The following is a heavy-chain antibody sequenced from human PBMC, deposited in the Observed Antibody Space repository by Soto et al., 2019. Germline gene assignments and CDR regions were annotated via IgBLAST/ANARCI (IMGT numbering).Heavy chain of an antibody. D-gene: IGHD5-12*01. J-gene: IGHJ4*01. Sequence: QVQLVESGGGVVQPGRSLRLSCAASGFTFSSYAMHWVRQAPGKGLEWVAVISYDGSNKYYADSVKGRFTISRDNSKNTLYLQMNSLRAEDTAVYYCARDLGWLRDFDYWGHGTLVTVSP. CDR1: GFTFSSYA. CDR2: ISYDGSNK. V-gene: IGHV3-30-3*01. CDR3: ARDLGWLRDFDY.